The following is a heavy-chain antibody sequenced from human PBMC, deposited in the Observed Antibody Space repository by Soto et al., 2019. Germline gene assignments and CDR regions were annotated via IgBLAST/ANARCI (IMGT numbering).Heavy chain of an antibody. CDR3: ARDLYGDYIFDY. D-gene: IGHD4-17*01. CDR1: GFTFSSYG. Sequence: GGSLRLSCAASGFTFSSYGMHWVRQAPGKGLEWVAVISYDGSNKYYADSVKGRFTISRDNSKNTLYLQMNSLRAEDTAVYCCARDLYGDYIFDYWGQGTLVTVSS. CDR2: ISYDGSNK. V-gene: IGHV3-30*03. J-gene: IGHJ4*02.